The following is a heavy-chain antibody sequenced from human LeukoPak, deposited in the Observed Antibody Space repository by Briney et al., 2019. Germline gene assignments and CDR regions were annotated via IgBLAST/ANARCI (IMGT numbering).Heavy chain of an antibody. CDR1: GGSISSYC. V-gene: IGHV4-59*01. Sequence: PSETLSLTCTVSGGSISSYCWSWIRQPPGQGLEWIGYIYYSGSTNYNPSLKGRVTISVDTSKNQFSLKLSSVTAADTAVYYCARDMRCSGGSCYDAFDIWGQGTMVTVSS. CDR3: ARDMRCSGGSCYDAFDI. J-gene: IGHJ3*02. D-gene: IGHD2-15*01. CDR2: IYYSGST.